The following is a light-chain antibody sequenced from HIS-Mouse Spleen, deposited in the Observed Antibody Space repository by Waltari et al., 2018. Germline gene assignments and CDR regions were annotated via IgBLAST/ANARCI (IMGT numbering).Light chain of an antibody. J-gene: IGLJ3*02. CDR3: AAWDDSLSGWV. V-gene: IGLV1-47*01. CDR2: RNN. Sequence: QSVLTQPPSASGTPGQRVTISCSGSSPNLGSNYVYWYQQLPGTAPKLLTYRNNQRPSGVPDRFSGSKSGTSASLAISGLRSEDEADYYCAAWDDSLSGWVFGGGTKLTVL. CDR1: SPNLGSNY.